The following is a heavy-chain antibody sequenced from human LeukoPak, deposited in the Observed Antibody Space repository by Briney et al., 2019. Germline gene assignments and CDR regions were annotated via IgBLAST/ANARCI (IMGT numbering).Heavy chain of an antibody. V-gene: IGHV4-38-2*02. D-gene: IGHD2-2*01. CDR2: IYHSGST. J-gene: IGHJ3*02. CDR1: GYSISSGYY. Sequence: SETLSLTCTVSGYSISSGYYWGWIRQPPGKGLEGIGSIYHSGSTYYNPSLKRRVTISVATSKHQFSLKLSSATAADTAVYYCARDLSYCSSTSCSAFDIWGQGTMVTVSS. CDR3: ARDLSYCSSTSCSAFDI.